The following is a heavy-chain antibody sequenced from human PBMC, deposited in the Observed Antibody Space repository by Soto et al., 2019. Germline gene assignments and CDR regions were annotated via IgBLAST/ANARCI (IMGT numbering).Heavy chain of an antibody. D-gene: IGHD3-10*01. V-gene: IGHV3-48*01. CDR2: ISSTSSTI. CDR3: ARSSGITMVRVAPPAPDY. CDR1: GFTFSSYS. J-gene: IGHJ4*02. Sequence: DVQLVESGGGLVQPGGSLRLSCAASGFTFSSYSMNWVRQAPGKGLEWVSYISSTSSTIHYADSVKGRFTISRDNAKNSLLLQMNSLRAEDTAVYYCARSSGITMVRVAPPAPDYWGQGTLVTVSS.